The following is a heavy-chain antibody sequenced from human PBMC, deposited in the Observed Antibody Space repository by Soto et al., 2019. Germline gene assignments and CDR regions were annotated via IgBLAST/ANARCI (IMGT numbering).Heavy chain of an antibody. CDR1: GASMSSGVYS. CDR3: ARDRGTGSFYPT. J-gene: IGHJ5*02. D-gene: IGHD3-10*01. CDR2: MYDTGST. V-gene: IGHV4-30-2*01. Sequence: QLQLQESGSGLVNPSQTLSLTCAVSGASMSSGVYSWSWIRQPPGKGLEWIGYMYDTGSTYYNPSLKPRVTISADMSKNHLSLNLTSVTAADTAVYYCARDRGTGSFYPTWGQGILVTVSS.